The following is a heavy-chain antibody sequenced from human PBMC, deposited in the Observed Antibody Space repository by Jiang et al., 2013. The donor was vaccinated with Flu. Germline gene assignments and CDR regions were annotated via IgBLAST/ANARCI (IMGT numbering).Heavy chain of an antibody. Sequence: FILTDSDVHWVRQPSGKAELVGRIKREPEDYATAYAASVNGRFRISRDDSKNMAYLRMDSLKIEDTAVYYCFTRRCVRGGGCTPGFWGQGTLVTVSS. CDR2: IKREPEDYAT. CDR1: FILTDSD. J-gene: IGHJ4*02. V-gene: IGHV3-73*01. D-gene: IGHD2-15*01. CDR3: FTRRCVRGGGCTPGF.